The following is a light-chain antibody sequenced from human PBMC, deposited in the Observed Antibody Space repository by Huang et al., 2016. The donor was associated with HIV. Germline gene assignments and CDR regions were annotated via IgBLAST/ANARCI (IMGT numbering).Light chain of an antibody. CDR1: QSVSSN. Sequence: EILMTQSPATLSVSPGERATLSCRASQSVSSNLAWYQQKPGQAPRLLISDASTRAPGIPARFSCSGSGTEFTLTITSLQSEDFAVYYCQQYNDWPPYTFGQGT. V-gene: IGKV3-15*01. CDR2: DAS. J-gene: IGKJ2*01. CDR3: QQYNDWPPYT.